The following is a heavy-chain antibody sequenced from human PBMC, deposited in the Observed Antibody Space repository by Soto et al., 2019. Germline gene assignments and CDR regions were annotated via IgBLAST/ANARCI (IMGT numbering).Heavy chain of an antibody. J-gene: IGHJ4*02. D-gene: IGHD2-2*01. V-gene: IGHV3-49*03. Sequence: PGGSLRLSCTAYGFTFGDYAMSWFRQAPGKGLEWVGFIRSKAYGGTTEYAASVKGRFTISRDDSKSIAYLQMNSLKTEDTAVYYCTRDLGYCSSTSCYCFDYWGQGTLVTVSS. CDR3: TRDLGYCSSTSCYCFDY. CDR2: IRSKAYGGTT. CDR1: GFTFGDYA.